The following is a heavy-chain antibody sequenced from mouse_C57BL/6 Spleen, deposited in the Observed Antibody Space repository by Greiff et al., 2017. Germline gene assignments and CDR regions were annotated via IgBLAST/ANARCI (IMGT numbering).Heavy chain of an antibody. CDR3: ARSGDARGY. Sequence: QVQLQQSGPELVKPGASVKISCKASGYAFSSSWMNWVKQRPGKGLEWIGRNYPGDGDTNYNGKFKGKATLTADKSSSTAYKHLSCLASEDSAVYLCARSGDARGYWGKGTTLTVSS. J-gene: IGHJ2*01. V-gene: IGHV1-82*01. CDR2: NYPGDGDT. CDR1: GYAFSSSW.